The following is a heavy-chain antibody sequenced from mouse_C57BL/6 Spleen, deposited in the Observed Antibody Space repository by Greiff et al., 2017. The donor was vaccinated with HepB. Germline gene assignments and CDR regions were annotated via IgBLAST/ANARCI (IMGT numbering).Heavy chain of an antibody. Sequence: VQLQQSGAELVRPGASVKLSCKASGYTFTDYYINWVKQRPGQGLEWIARIYPGSGNTYYNEKFKGKATLTAEKSSSTAYMQLSSLTSEDSAVYLCARGTYSNYVDYWGQGTPLTVSS. CDR1: GYTFTDYY. V-gene: IGHV1-76*01. CDR2: IYPGSGNT. CDR3: ARGTYSNYVDY. D-gene: IGHD2-5*01. J-gene: IGHJ2*01.